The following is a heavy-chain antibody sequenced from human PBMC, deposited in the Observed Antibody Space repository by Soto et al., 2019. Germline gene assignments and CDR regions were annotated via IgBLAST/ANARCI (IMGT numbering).Heavy chain of an antibody. CDR2: ISFDGSNK. V-gene: IGHV3-30-3*01. CDR1: GFTFSSHA. J-gene: IGHJ4*02. CDR3: ARAHGPYYDSSFYGLARIYFDY. D-gene: IGHD3-22*01. Sequence: LRLSCAGTGFTFSSHAMNWVRQAPCRGLEWVSVISFDGSNKYYAESVRGRYSISRDNSKNILYLDMQSLRPDDVAIYYCARAHGPYYDSSFYGLARIYFDYWGQGALVPVSS.